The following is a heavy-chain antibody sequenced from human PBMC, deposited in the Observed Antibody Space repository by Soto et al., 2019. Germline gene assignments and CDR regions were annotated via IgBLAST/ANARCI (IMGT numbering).Heavy chain of an antibody. CDR3: AKERYIAVAGSLRDYFDY. CDR2: ISGSGGST. CDR1: GFTFSSYA. Sequence: PGGSLRLSCAASGFTFSSYAMSWVRQAPGKGLEWVSAISGSGGSTYYADSVKGRFTISRDNSKNTLYLQMNSLRAEDTAVYYCAKERYIAVAGSLRDYFDYWCQGTLVTVSS. V-gene: IGHV3-23*01. D-gene: IGHD6-19*01. J-gene: IGHJ4*02.